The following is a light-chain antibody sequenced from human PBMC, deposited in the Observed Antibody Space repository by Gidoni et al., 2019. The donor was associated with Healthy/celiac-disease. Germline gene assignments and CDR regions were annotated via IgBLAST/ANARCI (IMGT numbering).Light chain of an antibody. CDR1: QSVLYSSNNKNY. V-gene: IGKV4-1*01. CDR2: WAS. Sequence: DIVMTQSPDSLAVSLGERATINCKSSQSVLYSSNNKNYLAWYQQKPGQPPKLRIYWASTRESGVPDRFSGSGSGTDFTLTISSLQAEDGAVYYCQQYDSTPWTFXQXTKVEIK. J-gene: IGKJ1*01. CDR3: QQYDSTPWT.